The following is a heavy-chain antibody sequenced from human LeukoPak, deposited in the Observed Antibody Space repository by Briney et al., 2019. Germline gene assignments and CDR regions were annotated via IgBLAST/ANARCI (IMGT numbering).Heavy chain of an antibody. D-gene: IGHD2-2*01. CDR2: IYTSGTT. Sequence: SETLSLTCTVSGGSISTYYWTWIRQPAGKGLEWIGRIYTSGTTYYNPSLKSRVTMSVDTSKNQFSLKLSSVTAADTAVYYCAREQYQLLNYYYYYYMDVWGKGTTVTVSS. V-gene: IGHV4-4*07. CDR1: GGSISTYY. J-gene: IGHJ6*03. CDR3: AREQYQLLNYYYYYYMDV.